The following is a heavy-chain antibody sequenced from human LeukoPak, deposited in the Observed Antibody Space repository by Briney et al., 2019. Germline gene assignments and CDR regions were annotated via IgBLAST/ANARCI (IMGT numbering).Heavy chain of an antibody. CDR1: GFTFSSYS. J-gene: IGHJ6*03. CDR3: ARAGRDCSSTSCYGSYYYYYMDV. CDR2: ISSSSSYI. D-gene: IGHD2-2*01. V-gene: IGHV3-21*01. Sequence: GGSLRLSCAASGFTFSSYSMNWVRQAPGKGLEWVSSISSSSSYIYCADSVKGRFTISRDNAKNSLYLQMNSLRAEDTAVYYCARAGRDCSSTSCYGSYYYYYMDVWGKGTTVTVSS.